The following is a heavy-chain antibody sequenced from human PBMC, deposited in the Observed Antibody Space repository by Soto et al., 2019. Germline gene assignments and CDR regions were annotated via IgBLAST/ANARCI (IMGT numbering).Heavy chain of an antibody. CDR2: IYSGGST. Sequence: GGSLRLSCAASGFTVSSNYMSWVRQAPGKGLEWVSVIYSGGSTYYADSVMGRLTISRVHSKNTLYLQMNSLRAEVTAVYYCARDFAGYDAFDILGQGTMVTVSS. CDR3: ARDFAGYDAFDI. J-gene: IGHJ3*02. CDR1: GFTVSSNY. V-gene: IGHV3-66*01. D-gene: IGHD5-12*01.